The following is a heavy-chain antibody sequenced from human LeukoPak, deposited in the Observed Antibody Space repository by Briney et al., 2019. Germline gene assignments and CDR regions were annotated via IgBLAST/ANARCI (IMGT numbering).Heavy chain of an antibody. CDR1: GYTFTSYG. D-gene: IGHD1-26*01. V-gene: IGHV1-18*04. CDR3: ARDISSYWVY. J-gene: IGHJ4*02. CDR2: ISANNGYT. Sequence: ASVKVSCKASGYTFTSYGISWVRQAPGQGLEWMGWISANNGYTNYAQKLQGRVTMTTDTSTTTAYMELTSLTSDDTAVYYCARDISSYWVYWGQGTLVTVSS.